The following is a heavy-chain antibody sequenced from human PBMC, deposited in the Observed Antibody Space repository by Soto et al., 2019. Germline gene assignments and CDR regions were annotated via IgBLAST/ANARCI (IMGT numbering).Heavy chain of an antibody. Sequence: PGESLKISCKGSGYSFTSYWISWVRQMPGKGLEWMGRIDPSDSYTNYSPSFQGHVTISADKSISTAYLQWSSLKASDTAMYYCARHPFRSSSPGIPTDYGMDVWGQGTTVTVSS. CDR2: IDPSDSYT. J-gene: IGHJ6*02. CDR3: ARHPFRSSSPGIPTDYGMDV. CDR1: GYSFTSYW. D-gene: IGHD6-13*01. V-gene: IGHV5-10-1*01.